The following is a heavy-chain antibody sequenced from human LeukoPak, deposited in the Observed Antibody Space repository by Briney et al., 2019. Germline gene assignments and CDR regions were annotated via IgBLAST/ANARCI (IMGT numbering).Heavy chain of an antibody. J-gene: IGHJ4*02. CDR1: GGTFSSYA. V-gene: IGHV1-69*13. CDR3: ARTLRYGGYDY. CDR2: IIPIFGTA. D-gene: IGHD5-12*01. Sequence: GASVKVSCKASGGTFSSYAIGWVRQAPGQGLEWMGGIIPIFGTANYAQKFQGRVTITADESTSTAYMELSSLRSEDTAVYYCARTLRYGGYDYWGQGTLVTVSS.